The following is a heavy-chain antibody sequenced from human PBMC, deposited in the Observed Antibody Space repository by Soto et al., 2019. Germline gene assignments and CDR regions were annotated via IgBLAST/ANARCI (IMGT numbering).Heavy chain of an antibody. CDR2: IQSGGGT. J-gene: IGHJ2*01. Sequence: EVQLVESGGGLVQSGGSLRLSCAASGFTVRSNYMSWVRQAPGKGLQWVSVIQSGGGTDYADSVKGRFTISRDNSENTRYLQINSLRLEDTAVYYCAREKGARDCFDLWGRGTLVTVSS. V-gene: IGHV3-53*04. D-gene: IGHD2-21*01. CDR3: AREKGARDCFDL. CDR1: GFTVRSNY.